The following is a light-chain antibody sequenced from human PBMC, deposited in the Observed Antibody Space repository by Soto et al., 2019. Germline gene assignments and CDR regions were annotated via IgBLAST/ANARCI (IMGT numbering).Light chain of an antibody. CDR2: WAS. Sequence: DIVMTQSPDSLAVSLGERATINCKSSQSVLYSSNNKNYLAWYQQRPGQPPTRLIYWASTRESRVPDRFSGRGSRADCLLAIASLQAEDVAVYFCQECESTPRTLGQGTKLEMK. J-gene: IGKJ2*01. CDR1: QSVLYSSNNKNY. CDR3: QECESTPRT. V-gene: IGKV4-1*01.